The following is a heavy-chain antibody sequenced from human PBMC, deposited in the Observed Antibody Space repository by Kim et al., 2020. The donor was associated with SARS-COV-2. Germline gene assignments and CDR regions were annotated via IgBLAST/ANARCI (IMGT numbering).Heavy chain of an antibody. J-gene: IGHJ3*02. D-gene: IGHD3-22*01. CDR3: ARTMIVVIANHDAFDI. CDR2: INHSGST. V-gene: IGHV4-34*01. Sequence: SETLSLTCAVYGGSFSGYYWSWIRQPPGKGLEWIGEINHSGSTNYNPSLKSRVTISVDTSKNQFSLKLSSVTAADTAVYYCARTMIVVIANHDAFDIWGQGTMVTVSS. CDR1: GGSFSGYY.